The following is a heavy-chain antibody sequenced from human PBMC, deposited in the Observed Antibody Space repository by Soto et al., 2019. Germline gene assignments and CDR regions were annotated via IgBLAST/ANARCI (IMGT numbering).Heavy chain of an antibody. D-gene: IGHD3-22*01. J-gene: IGHJ6*02. CDR3: ARAPSGYYYAMDV. V-gene: IGHV4-30-4*01. Sequence: QVQLQESGPGLVKPSQTLSLTYVVSGGSITSGDFYWSWIRQSPGKGLEWIGYIYYSGSTYYNPSLNCRVTISVDTAEIQFSLNLTSVTAAETAVYYCARAPSGYYYAMDVWGQGATVTVSS. CDR2: IYYSGST. CDR1: GGSITSGDFY.